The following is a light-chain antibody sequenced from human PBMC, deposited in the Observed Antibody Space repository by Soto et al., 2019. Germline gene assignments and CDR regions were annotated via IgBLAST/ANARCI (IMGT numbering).Light chain of an antibody. J-gene: IGKJ4*01. CDR1: QSVSSN. Sequence: EIVMTQSPATLSVSPGERATLSCRASQSVSSNIAWSQQKPGHTPKLLIYVASTRATGIPARFSGSGSGTEFTLTISSLQSEDFAVYYCQQYNVWPLTFGGGTKVEFK. CDR3: QQYNVWPLT. CDR2: VAS. V-gene: IGKV3-15*01.